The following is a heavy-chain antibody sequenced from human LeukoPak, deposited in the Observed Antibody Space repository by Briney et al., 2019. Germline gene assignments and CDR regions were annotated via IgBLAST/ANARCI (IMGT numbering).Heavy chain of an antibody. J-gene: IGHJ4*02. CDR3: AKGRRSGSSSYFDH. D-gene: IGHD6-6*01. Sequence: GGSLRLSCAASGFTFSTYAMSWVRQAPGKGLEWVSAISGSDTGTYYADSVRGRFTISRDNSKNMLFLQMNSLRAEDTAVYYCAKGRRSGSSSYFDHWGQGILVTVSS. CDR1: GFTFSTYA. V-gene: IGHV3-23*01. CDR2: ISGSDTGT.